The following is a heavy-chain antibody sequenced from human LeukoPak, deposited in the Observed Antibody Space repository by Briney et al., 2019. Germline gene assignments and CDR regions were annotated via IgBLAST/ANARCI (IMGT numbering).Heavy chain of an antibody. V-gene: IGHV3-43D*03. Sequence: GGSLRLSCAASGFTFDDYAMHWVRQAPGKGLEWVSLISWDGGSTYYADSVKGRFTISRDNSKNSLYLQMNSLRAEDTALYYCATAGSRPDYYYYYMDVWGKGTTVTVSS. J-gene: IGHJ6*03. CDR3: ATAGSRPDYYYYYMDV. CDR2: ISWDGGST. D-gene: IGHD3-10*01. CDR1: GFTFDDYA.